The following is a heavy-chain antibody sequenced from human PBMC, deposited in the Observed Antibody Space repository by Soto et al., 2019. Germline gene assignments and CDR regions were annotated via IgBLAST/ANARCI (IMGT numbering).Heavy chain of an antibody. Sequence: SVKVSFKASGGTFSSYAISWVRQAPGQGLEWMGGIIPIFGTANYAQKFQGRVTIAADESTSTAYMELSSLRSEDTAVYYCARDRPGGTSHNAFDIWGQGTMVTVSS. D-gene: IGHD2-2*01. CDR1: GGTFSSYA. J-gene: IGHJ3*02. CDR2: IIPIFGTA. V-gene: IGHV1-69*13. CDR3: ARDRPGGTSHNAFDI.